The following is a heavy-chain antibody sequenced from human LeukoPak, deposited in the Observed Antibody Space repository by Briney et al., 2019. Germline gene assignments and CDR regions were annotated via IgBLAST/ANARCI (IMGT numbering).Heavy chain of an antibody. J-gene: IGHJ1*01. D-gene: IGHD4-17*01. V-gene: IGHV5-51*01. Sequence: PGESLKISCKGSGYTFTSYWIAWVRQMPGKGLEWMGLVYPGDADTRYSPSLRGQVTISADKSISTAYLQWSGLTASDTAVYYCARLADGDFHHWGQGTLLTVSA. CDR3: ARLADGDFHH. CDR1: GYTFTSYW. CDR2: VYPGDADT.